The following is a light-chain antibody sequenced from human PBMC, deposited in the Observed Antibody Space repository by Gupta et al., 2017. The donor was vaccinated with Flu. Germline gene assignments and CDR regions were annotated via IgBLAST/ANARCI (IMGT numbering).Light chain of an antibody. Sequence: GTVKLTCGLSSGSVSTNYYPSWYQQTPGQAPRTLSYSTNTRSSGIPDRFSGSILGNKAALTITGAQADDESEYYCVLYMGSGWVFGGGTKLNVL. CDR1: SGSVSTNYY. CDR3: VLYMGSGWV. V-gene: IGLV8-61*01. J-gene: IGLJ3*02. CDR2: STN.